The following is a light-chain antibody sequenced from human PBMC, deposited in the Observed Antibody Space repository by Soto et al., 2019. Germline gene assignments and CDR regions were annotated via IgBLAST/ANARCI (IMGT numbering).Light chain of an antibody. CDR1: SSDVGYYND. J-gene: IGLJ1*01. CDR2: DVR. Sequence: QSVLTQPASVSGSPGQSITISCTGTSSDVGYYNDVSWYQQHPGKAPKLMIYDVRNRPSGVSNRFSGSKSGNTASLTISGLQAEDEADYYCSSYTSSSTYVFGTGTKLTVL. CDR3: SSYTSSSTYV. V-gene: IGLV2-14*03.